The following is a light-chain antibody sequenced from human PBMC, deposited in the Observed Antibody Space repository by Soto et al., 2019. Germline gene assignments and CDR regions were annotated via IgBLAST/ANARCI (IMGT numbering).Light chain of an antibody. Sequence: QSALTQPASVSGSPGQSITISCTGTSSDVGDYNFVSWYQQHPDKAPKLIIFEVYNRPSGVSDRFSGSKSGKTASLTISGLQADDEAEYFCSSYTSTSTHVVFGGGTKLTVL. CDR2: EVY. J-gene: IGLJ2*01. CDR3: SSYTSTSTHVV. CDR1: SSDVGDYNF. V-gene: IGLV2-14*01.